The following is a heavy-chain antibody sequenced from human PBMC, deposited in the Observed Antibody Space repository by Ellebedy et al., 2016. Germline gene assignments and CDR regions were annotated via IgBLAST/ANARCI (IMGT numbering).Heavy chain of an antibody. CDR2: ISGSGGST. CDR3: AKDRGYYYGSGSSLGY. V-gene: IGHV3-23*01. Sequence: GESLKISXAASGFTFSSYAMSWVRQAPGKGLEWVSAISGSGGSTYYADSVKGRFTISRDNSKNTLYLQMNSLRAEDTAVYYCAKDRGYYYGSGSSLGYWGQGTLVTVSS. CDR1: GFTFSSYA. D-gene: IGHD3-10*01. J-gene: IGHJ4*02.